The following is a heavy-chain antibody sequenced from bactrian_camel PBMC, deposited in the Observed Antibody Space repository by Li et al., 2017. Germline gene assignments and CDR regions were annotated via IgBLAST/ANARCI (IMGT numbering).Heavy chain of an antibody. CDR1: TTYTHYC. J-gene: IGHJ4*01. Sequence: QVQLVESGGGSVQAGGSLRLACAYSTTYTHYCMAWFRQAPGNEREGVVGIDADGSTSYAGSVEGRFTISKDDSKRTLYLQMDNLRPEDTAMYYCAADYRRGWSCAVGRREYNNWGQGTQVTVS. CDR3: AADYRRGWSCAVGRREYNN. D-gene: IGHD1*01. V-gene: IGHV3S53*01. CDR2: IDADGST.